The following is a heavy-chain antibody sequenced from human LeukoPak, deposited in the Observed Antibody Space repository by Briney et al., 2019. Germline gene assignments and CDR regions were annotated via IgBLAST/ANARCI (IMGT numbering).Heavy chain of an antibody. CDR2: INHSGST. J-gene: IGHJ3*02. V-gene: IGHV4-34*01. Sequence: KPSETLSLTCAVYGGSFSGYYWSWIRQPPGKGLEWIGEINHSGSTNYNPSLKSRVTISVDTSKNQFSLKLSSVTAADTAVYYCASERTSSYAFDIWGQGTMVTVSS. CDR1: GGSFSGYY. CDR3: ASERTSSYAFDI. D-gene: IGHD1-1*01.